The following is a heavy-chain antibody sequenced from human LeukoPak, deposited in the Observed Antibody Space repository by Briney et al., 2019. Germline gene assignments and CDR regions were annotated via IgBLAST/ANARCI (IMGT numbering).Heavy chain of an antibody. CDR1: GGSISSSDSY. Sequence: SETLSLTCTVSGGSISSSDSYWAWVRQPPGKGLEWIGSICFSRTTYYNPSLKSRVTMSIDTSKNHFSLKVASVTAADTAVYYCGRHFPETGRDEQPLEYWGQGSLFTVSS. CDR3: GRHFPETGRDEQPLEY. CDR2: ICFSRTT. J-gene: IGHJ4*02. D-gene: IGHD3-10*01. V-gene: IGHV4-39*01.